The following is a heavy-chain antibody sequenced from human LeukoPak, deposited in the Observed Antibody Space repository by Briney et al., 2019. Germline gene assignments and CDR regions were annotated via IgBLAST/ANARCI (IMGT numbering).Heavy chain of an antibody. J-gene: IGHJ6*02. CDR1: GFTFDGYG. CDR3: ARDPGYCSGGSCQPLGRGMDV. CDR2: INWNGGST. D-gene: IGHD2-15*01. Sequence: GGSLRLSCAASGFTFDGYGMSWVRQAPGKGLEWVSGINWNGGSTGYADSVKGRFTISRDNAKNSLYLQMNSLRAEDTALYHCARDPGYCSGGSCQPLGRGMDVWGQGTTVTVSS. V-gene: IGHV3-20*01.